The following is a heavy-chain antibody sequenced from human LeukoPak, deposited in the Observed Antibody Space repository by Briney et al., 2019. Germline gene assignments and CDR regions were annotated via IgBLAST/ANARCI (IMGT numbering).Heavy chain of an antibody. D-gene: IGHD1-26*01. V-gene: IGHV4-39*07. J-gene: IGHJ5*02. CDR1: GDSISSGTYY. CDR3: ARVYRLDWFDP. CDR2: IYYSGNT. Sequence: SETLSLTCTVSGDSISSGTYYWGWIRQPPGKGLEWIGNIYYSGNTYYNPSLKSRVTISIDTSKNQFSLELSSVTAADTAMYYCARVYRLDWFDPWGQGTLVTVSS.